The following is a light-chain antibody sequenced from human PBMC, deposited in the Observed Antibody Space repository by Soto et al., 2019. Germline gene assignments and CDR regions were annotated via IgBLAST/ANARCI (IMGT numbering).Light chain of an antibody. CDR1: ISNIGNNY. V-gene: IGLV1-51*01. Sequence: QSVLTQPPSVSAAPGQKVTISCSGGISNIGNNYVSWYQQLPGTAPKLLIYDSNKRPSGIPDRFSGSKSGTSATLGITGLQTGDEADYYCGSWDSSLRGGRGVFGGGTKLTVL. J-gene: IGLJ2*01. CDR3: GSWDSSLRGGRGV. CDR2: DSN.